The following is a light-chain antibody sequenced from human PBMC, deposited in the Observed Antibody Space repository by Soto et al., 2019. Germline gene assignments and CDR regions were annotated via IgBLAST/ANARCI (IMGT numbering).Light chain of an antibody. CDR3: HQYYTDPWT. CDR1: QSVIYSSNKNKY. CDR2: WAS. Sequence: TVMTHHPDSIAVSLVEGTIINGNARQSVIYSSNKNKYLDWYQKKKGKPPKVLIYWASTRESGVPERFSGSGSGTDLTITISSLKDEDVALYYCHQYYTDPWTFGEGTKVDIK. V-gene: IGKV4-1*01. J-gene: IGKJ1*01.